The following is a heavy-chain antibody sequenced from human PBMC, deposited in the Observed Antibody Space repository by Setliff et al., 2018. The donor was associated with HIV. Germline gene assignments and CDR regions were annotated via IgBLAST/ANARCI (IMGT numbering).Heavy chain of an antibody. J-gene: IGHJ4*02. CDR2: INHNKSS. D-gene: IGHD3-10*01. V-gene: IGHV4-34*01. Sequence: SETLSLTCAVYGESLSDYYWSWIRQPPEKGLEWIGEINHNKSSDYHPSLKSRVTISVDMSKNQFSLKLSSVTAADTAVYYCARGRHGLGLDVWGQGTLVTVSS. CDR3: ARGRHGLGLDV. CDR1: GESLSDYY.